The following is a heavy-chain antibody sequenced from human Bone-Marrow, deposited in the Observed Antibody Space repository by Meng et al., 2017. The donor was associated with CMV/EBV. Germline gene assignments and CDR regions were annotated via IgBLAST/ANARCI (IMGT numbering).Heavy chain of an antibody. CDR3: TTDLAQWLVQGY. Sequence: GESLKISCVASGFTLNGYWMNWVRQAPGKGLEWVGRIKSKTDGGTTDYAAPVKGRFTISRDDSKNTLYLQMNSLKTEDTAVYYCTTDLAQWLVQGYWGQGHLVPVAS. J-gene: IGHJ4*02. V-gene: IGHV3-15*01. CDR1: GFTLNGYW. D-gene: IGHD6-19*01. CDR2: IKSKTDGGTT.